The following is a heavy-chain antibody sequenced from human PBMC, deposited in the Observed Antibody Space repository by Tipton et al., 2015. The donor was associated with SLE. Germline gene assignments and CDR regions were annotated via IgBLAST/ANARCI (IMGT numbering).Heavy chain of an antibody. V-gene: IGHV4-39*01. J-gene: IGHJ3*02. CDR3: ARHLGGTDDDGFYI. CDR2: IHYSGNT. D-gene: IGHD3-10*01. CDR1: RGSISSSSYY. Sequence: TLSLTCTVSRGSISSSSYYWGWIRQPPGKGLAWIGSIHYSGNTYQNPSLKSRVSISVDTSKKQFSLKLSSVTAADTAVFYCARHLGGTDDDGFYIWGQGTMVTVSS.